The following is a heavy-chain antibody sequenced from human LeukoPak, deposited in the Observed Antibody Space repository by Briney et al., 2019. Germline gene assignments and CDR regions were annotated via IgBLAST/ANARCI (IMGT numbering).Heavy chain of an antibody. CDR3: AREWDA. CDR1: GFTFSDYG. Sequence: GGSLRLSCAASGFTFSDYGMNWVRQAPGKGLEWLSHISSTSTTIKYVDSVKGRFTISRDNAKNSVYLQMHSLRVEDTAVYYCAREWDAWGKGTTVTVSP. V-gene: IGHV3-48*01. CDR2: ISSTSTTI. J-gene: IGHJ6*04.